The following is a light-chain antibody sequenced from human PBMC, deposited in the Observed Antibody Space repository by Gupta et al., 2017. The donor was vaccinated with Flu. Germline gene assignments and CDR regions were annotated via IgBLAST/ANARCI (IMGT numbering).Light chain of an antibody. Sequence: SALTQPASVSGSPCQSINISCNGSNRDFGNHNLVYCYQQRTADIHNVMLSEVSKRTSGVASRFSASKAVNTSFLTISGRQEEDGAEYYCCSKVSSCGSDFGNGTKFTV. CDR3: CSKVSSCGSD. J-gene: IGLJ1*01. CDR2: EVS. V-gene: IGLV2-23*02. CDR1: NRDFGNHNL.